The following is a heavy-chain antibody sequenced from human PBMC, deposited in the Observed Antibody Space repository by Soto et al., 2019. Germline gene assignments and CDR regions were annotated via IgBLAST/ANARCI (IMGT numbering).Heavy chain of an antibody. Sequence: QVQLQESGPGLVKPSGTLSLTCAVSGGSISSSNWWSWVRQPPGKGLEWIGEIYHSGSTNYNPSPKGRVPISVDKSKSQFSLKLSSVTAADTAVYYASRYYSSGWRGEYWGQGTLVTVST. J-gene: IGHJ4*02. V-gene: IGHV4-4*02. D-gene: IGHD6-25*01. CDR2: IYHSGST. CDR3: SRYYSSGWRGEY. CDR1: GGSISSSNW.